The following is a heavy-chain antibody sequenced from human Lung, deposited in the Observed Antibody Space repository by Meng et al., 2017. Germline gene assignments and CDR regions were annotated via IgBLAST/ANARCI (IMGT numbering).Heavy chain of an antibody. CDR1: GGSISTSGYY. V-gene: IGHV4-39*01. D-gene: IGHD6-19*01. J-gene: IGHJ5*02. CDR3: VRSSAWVRTGFDP. CDR2: IGHSGFT. Sequence: QSQLQERGHGLVKPSEALSLSCSVSGGSISTSGYYWGWIRQPPGKGLEWIGSIGHSGFTYYTPSLKSRVAVSLDTSKSQFSLMLTSVTAADTAVYYCVRSSAWVRTGFDPWGQGTLVTVSS.